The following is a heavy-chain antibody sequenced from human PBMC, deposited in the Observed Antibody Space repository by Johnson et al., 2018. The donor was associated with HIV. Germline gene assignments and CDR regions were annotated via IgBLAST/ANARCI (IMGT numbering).Heavy chain of an antibody. V-gene: IGHV3-30*04. CDR3: ARTEYFGWDRSHAFDI. CDR2: ISYDGSNK. D-gene: IGHD3-9*01. J-gene: IGHJ3*02. CDR1: GFTFSNFA. Sequence: VQLVESGGGVVQPGRSLRLSCAASGFTFSNFAMHWVRQAPGKGLEWVVVISYDGSNKYFADSVKGRFTISRDNSKNSLYLQMNSLRAEDTAVYYCARTEYFGWDRSHAFDIWGQGTMVTVSS.